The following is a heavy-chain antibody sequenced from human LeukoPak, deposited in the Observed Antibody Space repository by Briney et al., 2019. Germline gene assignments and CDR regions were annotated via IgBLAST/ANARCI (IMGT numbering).Heavy chain of an antibody. D-gene: IGHD6-19*01. V-gene: IGHV3-21*01. CDR2: ISSSSSYI. CDR1: GFTFSSYS. J-gene: IGHJ4*02. Sequence: GGSPRLSCAASGFTFSSYSMNWVRQAPGKGLEWVSSISSSSSYIYYADSVKGRFTISRDNAKNSLYLQMNSLRAEDTAVYYCAREGYSSGWSRAFDYWGQGTLVTVSS. CDR3: AREGYSSGWSRAFDY.